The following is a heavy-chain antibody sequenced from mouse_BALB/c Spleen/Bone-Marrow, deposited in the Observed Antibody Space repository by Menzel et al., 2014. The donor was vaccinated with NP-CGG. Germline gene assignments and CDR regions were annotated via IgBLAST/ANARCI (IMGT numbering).Heavy chain of an antibody. CDR2: INPGSGGT. D-gene: IGHD2-1*01. J-gene: IGHJ2*01. CDR3: ARELLYGNYSDY. CDR1: GYASTNYL. V-gene: IGHV1-54*01. Sequence: LQQSGAELVRPGTSVKVSCKASGYASTNYLIEWVKQRPGQGLEWIGVINPGSGGTNYNEKFKGKATLTADKSSSTAYMQLSSLTSDDSAVYFCARELLYGNYSDYWGQGTTLTVSS.